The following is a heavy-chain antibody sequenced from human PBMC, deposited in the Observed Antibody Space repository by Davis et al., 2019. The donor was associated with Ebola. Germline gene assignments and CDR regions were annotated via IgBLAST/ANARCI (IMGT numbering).Heavy chain of an antibody. CDR2: ISTNGETT. V-gene: IGHV3-64D*06. CDR3: VKDRFTVVVVHGGFDY. D-gene: IGHD2-15*01. Sequence: GESLKISCAASGFVFRNYVMSWVRQAPGKGLESVSRISTNGETTYYAASVKGRFTISRDNSKDTLYLHMRSLTTEDTAVYYCVKDRFTVVVVHGGFDYWGQGTLVTVSS. J-gene: IGHJ4*02. CDR1: GFVFRNYV.